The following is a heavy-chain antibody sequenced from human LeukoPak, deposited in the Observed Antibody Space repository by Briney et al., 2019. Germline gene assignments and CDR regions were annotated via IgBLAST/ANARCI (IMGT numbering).Heavy chain of an antibody. V-gene: IGHV3-49*04. CDR2: ITSKTYGATT. J-gene: IGHJ4*02. CDR1: GFTFGDYA. CDR3: SRHIVGARTFFDY. D-gene: IGHD1-26*01. Sequence: PGRSLGLSCTASGFTFGDYAMSWVRQAPGKGLEWVGFITSKTYGATTDYAASVKGRFTISRDDSKSIAYLQMNSLKSEDRAVYYCSRHIVGARTFFDYWGQGALVTVSS.